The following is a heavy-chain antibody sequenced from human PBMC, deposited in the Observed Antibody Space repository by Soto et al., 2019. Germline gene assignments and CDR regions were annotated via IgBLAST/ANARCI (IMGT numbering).Heavy chain of an antibody. V-gene: IGHV1-8*01. D-gene: IGHD3-3*01. CDR2: MNPNSGNT. CDR1: GYTFTSYD. J-gene: IGHJ5*02. CDR3: ARGDYDFWSGYYSNWFDP. Sequence: ASVKVYCKASGYTFTSYDINWVRQATGQGVEWMGWMNPNSGNTGYAQKFQGRVTMTRNTSISTAYMELSSLRSEDTAVYYCARGDYDFWSGYYSNWFDPWGQGTLVTVSS.